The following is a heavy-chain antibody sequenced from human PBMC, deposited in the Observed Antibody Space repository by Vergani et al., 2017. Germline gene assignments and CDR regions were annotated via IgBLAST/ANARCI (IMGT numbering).Heavy chain of an antibody. V-gene: IGHV3-66*01. Sequence: EVRLVDSGGGLVQPGGSLRLSCAASGFSVSDNYMSWVRQAPGKGLEWVSILYVVGTSDYADSVKGRFTVSRDIPKNTLHLQLNSLRVEDTAVYFCSYGMDVWGQGTTVTVSS. CDR2: LYVVGTS. J-gene: IGHJ6*02. CDR1: GFSVSDNY. CDR3: SYGMDV.